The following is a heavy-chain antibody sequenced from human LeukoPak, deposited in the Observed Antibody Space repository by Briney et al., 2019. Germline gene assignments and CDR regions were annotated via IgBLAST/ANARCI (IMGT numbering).Heavy chain of an antibody. V-gene: IGHV1-46*01. CDR1: GYTFTSYY. Sequence: GASVKVSCKASGYTFTSYYIHWVRQAPGQGLEWMGVISPSAGSTGYAQKFQGRVTMTKDTSTSTVYMELSSLRFEDTAVYYCARGIQIWTQDPPLLGWFLPWGQGTLVTVSS. CDR2: ISPSAGST. J-gene: IGHJ5*02. CDR3: ARGIQIWTQDPPLLGWFLP. D-gene: IGHD5-18*01.